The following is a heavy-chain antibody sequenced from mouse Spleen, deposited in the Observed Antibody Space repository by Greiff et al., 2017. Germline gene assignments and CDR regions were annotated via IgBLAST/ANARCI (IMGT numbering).Heavy chain of an antibody. CDR1: GYTFTSYW. V-gene: IGHV1-53*01. J-gene: IGHJ4*01. D-gene: IGHD1-2*01. CDR3: ARKRTATGAMDY. Sequence: VKLQQSGTELVKPGASVKLSCKASGYTFTSYWMHWVKQRPGQGLEWIGNINPSNGGTNYNEKFKSKATLTVDKSSSTAYMQLSSLTSEDSAVYYCARKRTATGAMDYWGQGTSVTVSS. CDR2: INPSNGGT.